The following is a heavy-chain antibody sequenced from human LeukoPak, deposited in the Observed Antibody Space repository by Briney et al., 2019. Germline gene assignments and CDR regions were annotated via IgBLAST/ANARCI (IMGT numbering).Heavy chain of an antibody. J-gene: IGHJ3*02. CDR3: ARGGLISLAYTPLGAFDI. Sequence: GGSLKLSCAASGFSFSSYSMNWARQSPGKGLEWDSYISSSSSTISYADSVKGRFTISRDNAKNSLYLQMNSLRAEDTAIYYCARGGLISLAYTPLGAFDIWGQGTMVSVSS. D-gene: IGHD3-16*01. CDR2: ISSSSSTI. V-gene: IGHV3-48*01. CDR1: GFSFSSYS.